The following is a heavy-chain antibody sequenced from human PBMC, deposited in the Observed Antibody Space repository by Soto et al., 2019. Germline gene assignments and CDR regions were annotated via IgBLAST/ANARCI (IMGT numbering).Heavy chain of an antibody. J-gene: IGHJ6*02. Sequence: QVQLVESGGGLVKPGGSLRLSCAASGFTFSDYYMSWIRQAPGKGLEWVSYISSSGSTIYYADSVKGRFTISRDNAKNALYLQMNSLRAEDTAVYYCARDPPPSRYCSGGSCYEEAFHYYYGMDVWGQGTTVTVSS. CDR2: ISSSGSTI. D-gene: IGHD2-15*01. CDR1: GFTFSDYY. V-gene: IGHV3-11*01. CDR3: ARDPPPSRYCSGGSCYEEAFHYYYGMDV.